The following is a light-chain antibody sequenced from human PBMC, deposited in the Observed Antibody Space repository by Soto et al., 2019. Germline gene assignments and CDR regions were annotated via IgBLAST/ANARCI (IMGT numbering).Light chain of an antibody. Sequence: EIVLTQSPGTLSLSPGERATLSSRASQSVSSSSLAWYQQKPGQAPRLFIYGASTRATGIPDRFSGSGSGTDFTLTISRLEPEDFAVYYCQQYGSSGFTFGPGTKVDIK. CDR1: QSVSSSS. J-gene: IGKJ3*01. CDR2: GAS. CDR3: QQYGSSGFT. V-gene: IGKV3-20*01.